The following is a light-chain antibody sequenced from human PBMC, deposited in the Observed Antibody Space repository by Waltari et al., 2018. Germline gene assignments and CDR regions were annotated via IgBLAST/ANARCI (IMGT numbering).Light chain of an antibody. CDR1: SSDIGGYNY. Sequence: QAALTQPPSVSGSPGQSVTISCTGTSSDIGGYNYVSWYQQHPGKAPKLMICDVSKRPAGVSDRFSGSKSGNTASLTISGLQAEDDADYYCSSYGGSNTFIFGAGTRLIVL. CDR2: DVS. J-gene: IGLJ1*01. CDR3: SSYGGSNTFI. V-gene: IGLV2-11*01.